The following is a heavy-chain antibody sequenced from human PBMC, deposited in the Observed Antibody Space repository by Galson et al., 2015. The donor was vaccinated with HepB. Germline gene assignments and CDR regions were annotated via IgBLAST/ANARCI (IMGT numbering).Heavy chain of an antibody. V-gene: IGHV3-64*04. CDR3: ARGGGLTSWHKSDGFDV. CDR1: GFTFRSYA. J-gene: IGHJ3*01. CDR2: ISSNGGSTNI. D-gene: IGHD2-2*01. Sequence: SLRLSCAASGFTFRSYAMHWVRQAPGKGLEYVSAISSNGGSTNIYYGDSVKGRFILSRDDANNAVHLQMNNMRAEDTAVYYCARGGGLTSWHKSDGFDVWGRGTVVTVSA.